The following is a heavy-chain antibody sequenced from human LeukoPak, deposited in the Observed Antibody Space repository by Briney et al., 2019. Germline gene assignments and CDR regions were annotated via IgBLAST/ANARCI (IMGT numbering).Heavy chain of an antibody. J-gene: IGHJ6*03. Sequence: PGGSLRLSCAASGFTFSSHGMHWVRQAPGKGLEWVAFIRYDGSNKYYADSVKGRFTISRDNSKNTLYLQMNSLRAEDTAVYYCAKDHCSSTSCYREYYYYYMDVWGKGTTVTVSS. D-gene: IGHD2-2*02. CDR3: AKDHCSSTSCYREYYYYYMDV. CDR1: GFTFSSHG. V-gene: IGHV3-30*02. CDR2: IRYDGSNK.